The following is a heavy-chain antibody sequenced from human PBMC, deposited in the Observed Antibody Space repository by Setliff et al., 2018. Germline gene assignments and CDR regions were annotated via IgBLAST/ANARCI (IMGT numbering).Heavy chain of an antibody. Sequence: SGPTLVNPTQTLTLTCTFSGFSLSTSGMCVSWIRQPPGKALEWLARIDWNDDKRYSTSLKTRLTISKDTSKNQVVLTMTNMDPVDTATYYCARMRSRNYGSGSYWLDYWGQGTLVTVSS. D-gene: IGHD3-10*01. V-gene: IGHV2-70*11. J-gene: IGHJ4*02. CDR1: GFSLSTSGMC. CDR3: ARMRSRNYGSGSYWLDY. CDR2: IDWNDDK.